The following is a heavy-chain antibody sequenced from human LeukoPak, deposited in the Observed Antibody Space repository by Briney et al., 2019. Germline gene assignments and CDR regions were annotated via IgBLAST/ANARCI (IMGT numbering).Heavy chain of an antibody. D-gene: IGHD2/OR15-2a*01. CDR1: GDSISTTSYF. CDR2: IYYSGTT. J-gene: IGHJ5*02. Sequence: PSETLSLTCTVSGDSISTTSYFWAWIRQPPGEGLEWIGSIYYSGTTYFNSSLKSRVTISVERSKNHFSLKLSSLTVADTARYYCARVYSTTHNWFDTWGQGIQVTVSS. V-gene: IGHV4-39*07. CDR3: ARVYSTTHNWFDT.